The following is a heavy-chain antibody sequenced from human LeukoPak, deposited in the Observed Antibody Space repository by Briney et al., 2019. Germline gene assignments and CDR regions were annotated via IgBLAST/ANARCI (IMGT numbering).Heavy chain of an antibody. CDR3: ARVSQGDYVR. CDR2: IYHSGST. J-gene: IGHJ4*02. CDR1: GGSISSSGYF. Sequence: SETLSLTCAVSGGSISSSGYFWGWIRQSPGKGLEWIGSIYHSGSTYYNPSLKSRVTISVDTSKNQFSLKLSSVTAADTAVYYCARVSQGDYVRWGQGTLVTVSS. V-gene: IGHV4-39*07. D-gene: IGHD4-17*01.